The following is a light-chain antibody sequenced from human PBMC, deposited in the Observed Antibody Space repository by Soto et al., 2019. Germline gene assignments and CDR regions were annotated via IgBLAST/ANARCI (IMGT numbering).Light chain of an antibody. V-gene: IGLV2-14*01. Sequence: QSALTQSASVSGSPGQSITISCTGTSSDIGGYNYVSWYQQHPDKAPKLMIFEVSHRPSGVSNRFSGSKSGNTASLTISGLLHEDEADYYCSSYSTSSTVAFGGGTKLTVL. J-gene: IGLJ2*01. CDR1: SSDIGGYNY. CDR2: EVS. CDR3: SSYSTSSTVA.